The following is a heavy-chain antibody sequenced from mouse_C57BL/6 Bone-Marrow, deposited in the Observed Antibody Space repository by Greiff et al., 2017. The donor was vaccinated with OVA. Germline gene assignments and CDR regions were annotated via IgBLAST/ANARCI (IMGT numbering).Heavy chain of an antibody. Sequence: QVQLKQSGPGLVQPSQSLSITCTVSGFSLTSYGVHWVRQSPGKGLEWLGVIWSGGSTDYNAAFISRLSISKDNSKSPVFFKMNSLQADDTAIYYCARNKGITTVRGPMDYWGQGTSVTVSS. CDR1: GFSLTSYG. CDR2: IWSGGST. J-gene: IGHJ4*01. D-gene: IGHD1-1*01. CDR3: ARNKGITTVRGPMDY. V-gene: IGHV2-2*01.